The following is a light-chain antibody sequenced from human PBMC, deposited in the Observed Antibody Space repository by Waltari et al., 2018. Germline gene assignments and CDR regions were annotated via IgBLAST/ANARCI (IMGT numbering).Light chain of an antibody. CDR3: QQYNNWPPGT. CDR1: QSIGSS. CDR2: RAS. J-gene: IGKJ1*01. Sequence: TVVTQSPATLSMSPGERATLSCRTSQSIGSSLAWYQQTPGPAPRLLIYRASTRATGIPDRFSGSGSETEFTLTISSLQSEDSAVYYCQQYNNWPPGTFGQGTKVEI. V-gene: IGKV3-15*01.